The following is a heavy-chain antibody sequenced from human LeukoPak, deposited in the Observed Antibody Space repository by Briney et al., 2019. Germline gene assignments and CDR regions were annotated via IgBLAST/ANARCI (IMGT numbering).Heavy chain of an antibody. CDR2: FDAEDGET. CDR1: GYTLTELS. CDR3: ATGLEQLGWFDP. J-gene: IGHJ5*02. Sequence: ALVRVSCKVSGYTLTELSMHWVRPAPGKGREWMGGFDAEDGETIYAQKFQGRVTMTEDTSTDTAYMELSSLRSEDTAVYYCATGLEQLGWFDPWGQGTLVTVSS. D-gene: IGHD6-6*01. V-gene: IGHV1-24*01.